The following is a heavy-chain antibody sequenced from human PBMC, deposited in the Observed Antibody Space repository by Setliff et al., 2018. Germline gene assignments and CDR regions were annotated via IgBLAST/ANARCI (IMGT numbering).Heavy chain of an antibody. V-gene: IGHV4-59*11. D-gene: IGHD3-3*01. Sequence: SETLSLTCSVSGGSIDSHYWSWIRQPPGKGLEWIGSIYYSGNTNYNPSLKSRVTISIDTSKNQFSLKLSSVTAXDTAXYHCARGKTFFGAFIRAFDIWGQGRMVT. CDR1: GGSIDSHY. CDR3: ARGKTFFGAFIRAFDI. J-gene: IGHJ3*02. CDR2: IYYSGNT.